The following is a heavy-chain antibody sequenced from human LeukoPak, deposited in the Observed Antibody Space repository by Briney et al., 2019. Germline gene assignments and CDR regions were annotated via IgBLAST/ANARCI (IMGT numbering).Heavy chain of an antibody. CDR2: ISSSSSYI. V-gene: IGHV3-21*04. D-gene: IGHD1-26*01. CDR1: GFTFSSYS. Sequence: GGSLRLSCAASGFTFSSYSMNWVRQAPGKGLEWVSSISSSSSYIYYADSVKGRFTISRDNAKNSLYLQMNSLRAEDTALFYCAKGMAGGGTYSIFDYWGQGTLVTVSS. CDR3: AKGMAGGGTYSIFDY. J-gene: IGHJ4*02.